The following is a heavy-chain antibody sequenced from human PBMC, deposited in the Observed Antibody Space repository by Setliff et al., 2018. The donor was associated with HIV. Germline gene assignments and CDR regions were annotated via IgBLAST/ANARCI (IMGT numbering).Heavy chain of an antibody. CDR1: GYTLTTFG. V-gene: IGHV1-46*01. CDR2: INPSGGST. CDR3: ARDLDPFFAMEI. Sequence: ASVKVSCKASGYTLTTFGTSWVRQAPGQGLEWMGMINPSGGSTSYAQKFQGRVTMTRDTSTSTVYMELSGLRFEDTAVYYCARDLDPFFAMEIWGQGTTVTVSS. J-gene: IGHJ6*02.